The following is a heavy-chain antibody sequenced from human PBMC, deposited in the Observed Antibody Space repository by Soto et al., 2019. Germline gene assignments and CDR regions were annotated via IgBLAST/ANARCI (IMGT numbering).Heavy chain of an antibody. Sequence: ASVKVSCKASGYTFTSYYMHWVRQAPGQGLEWMGIINPSGGSTSYAQKFQGRVTMTTDTSTSTAYMELRSLRSDDTAVYYCARDRAGILYDYWGQGTLVTVSS. CDR2: INPSGGST. V-gene: IGHV1-46*01. CDR3: ARDRAGILYDY. J-gene: IGHJ4*02. D-gene: IGHD6-19*01. CDR1: GYTFTSYY.